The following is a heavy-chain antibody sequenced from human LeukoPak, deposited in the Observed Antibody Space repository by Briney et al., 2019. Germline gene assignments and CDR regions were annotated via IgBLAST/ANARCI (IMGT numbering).Heavy chain of an antibody. J-gene: IGHJ4*02. V-gene: IGHV3-23*01. D-gene: IGHD3-3*01. CDR1: GFAFSSYA. Sequence: GGSLRLSCAASGFAFSSYAMSWVRQAPGKGLEWVSAISGSGGSTYYADSVKGRFTISRDNSKNTLYLQMNSLRAEDTAVYYCAKGIFGVVITLDYWGQGTMVTVSS. CDR2: ISGSGGST. CDR3: AKGIFGVVITLDY.